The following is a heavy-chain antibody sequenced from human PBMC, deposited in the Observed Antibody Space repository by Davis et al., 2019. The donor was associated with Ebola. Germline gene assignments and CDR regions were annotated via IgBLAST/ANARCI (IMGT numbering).Heavy chain of an antibody. CDR3: ARAPPRYCSSTSCYTGIPSYGMDV. V-gene: IGHV1-46*01. J-gene: IGHJ6*02. CDR1: GYTFTSYY. CDR2: INPSGGST. D-gene: IGHD2-2*02. Sequence: ASVKVSCKASGYTFTSYYMHWVRQAPGQGLEWMGIINPSGGSTTYAQKFQGRVTMTRDTSTSTVYMELRSLRSDDTAVYYCARAPPRYCSSTSCYTGIPSYGMDVWGQGTTVTVSS.